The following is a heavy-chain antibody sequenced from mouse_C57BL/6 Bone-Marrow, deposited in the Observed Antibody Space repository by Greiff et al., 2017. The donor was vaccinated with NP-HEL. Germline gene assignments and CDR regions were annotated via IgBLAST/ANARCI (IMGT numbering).Heavy chain of an antibody. CDR3: ARLTTAGYFDV. J-gene: IGHJ1*03. CDR2: IYPGDGDT. Sequence: VQVVESGPELVKPGASVKISCKASGYAFSSSWMNWVKQRPGKGREWIGRIYPGDGDTNYKGKFKGKATLTADKSSSTAYMQLSSLTSEDSAVYFCARLTTAGYFDVWGTGTTVTVSS. D-gene: IGHD1-2*01. V-gene: IGHV1-82*01. CDR1: GYAFSSSW.